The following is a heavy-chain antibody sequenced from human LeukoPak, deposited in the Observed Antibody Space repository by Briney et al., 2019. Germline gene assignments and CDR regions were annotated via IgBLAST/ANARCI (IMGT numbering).Heavy chain of an antibody. D-gene: IGHD3-10*01. Sequence: GGSLRLSCAASGLTFSSYSMVWVRQAPGKGLEWVSSISGSGGGTYYADSVKGRFTISRDNSKNTLYLQMNSLRADDTAVYYCAKVAGYYASGRYLPADYWGQGTLVTVSS. CDR3: AKVAGYYASGRYLPADY. V-gene: IGHV3-23*01. J-gene: IGHJ4*02. CDR2: ISGSGGGT. CDR1: GLTFSSYS.